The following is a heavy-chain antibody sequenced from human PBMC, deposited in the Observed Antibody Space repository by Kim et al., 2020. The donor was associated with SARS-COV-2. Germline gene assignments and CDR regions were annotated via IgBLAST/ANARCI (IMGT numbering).Heavy chain of an antibody. CDR3: ARHLLRLYSGSYSGWFDP. CDR1: GGSISSSSYY. V-gene: IGHV4-39*01. CDR2: IYYSGST. Sequence: SETLSLTCTVSGGSISSSSYYWGWIRQPPGKGLEWIGSIYYSGSTYYNPSLKSRVTISVDTSKNQFSLKLSSVTAADTAVYYCARHLLRLYSGSYSGWFDPWGQGTLVTVSS. D-gene: IGHD1-26*01. J-gene: IGHJ5*02.